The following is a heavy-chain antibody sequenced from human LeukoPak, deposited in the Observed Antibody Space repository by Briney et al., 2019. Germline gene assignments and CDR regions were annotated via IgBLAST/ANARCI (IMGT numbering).Heavy chain of an antibody. CDR1: GGSISSYY. CDR3: ARDLAPIRGVIITRDETFDI. V-gene: IGHV4-59*01. D-gene: IGHD3-10*01. J-gene: IGHJ3*02. Sequence: SETLSLTCTVSGGSISSYYWSWIRQPPGKGLEWIGYMYYSGSTNYNPSLKSRVTISVDTSKNQFSLKLSSVTAADTAVYYCARDLAPIRGVIITRDETFDIWGQGTMVTVSS. CDR2: MYYSGST.